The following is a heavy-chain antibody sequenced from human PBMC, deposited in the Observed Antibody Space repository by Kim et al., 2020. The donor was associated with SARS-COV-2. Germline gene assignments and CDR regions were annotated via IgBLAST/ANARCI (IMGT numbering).Heavy chain of an antibody. J-gene: IGHJ6*02. CDR3: ARGYSSGWAFDV. Sequence: RYAQKCQGRVTMTRDTSTSTVYMGLSSLRSGDTAVYYCARGYSSGWAFDVWGQGTTVTVSS. V-gene: IGHV1-46*01. D-gene: IGHD6-19*01.